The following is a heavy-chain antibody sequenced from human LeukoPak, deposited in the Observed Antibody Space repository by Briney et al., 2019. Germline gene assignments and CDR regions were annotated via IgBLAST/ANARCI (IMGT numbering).Heavy chain of an antibody. CDR2: IRYDGSNK. Sequence: GGSLRLSCAASGFTFSSYGMHWVRQAPGKGLEWVAFIRYDGSNKHYADSVKGRFTISRDNSKNTLYLQMNSLRAEDTAVYYCARVGTMVRGVSFDYWGQGTLVTGSS. J-gene: IGHJ4*02. D-gene: IGHD3-10*01. CDR1: GFTFSSYG. V-gene: IGHV3-30*02. CDR3: ARVGTMVRGVSFDY.